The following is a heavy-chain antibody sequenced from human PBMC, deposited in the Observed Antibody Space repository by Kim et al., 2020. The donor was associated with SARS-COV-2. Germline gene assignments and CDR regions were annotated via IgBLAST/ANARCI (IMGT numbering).Heavy chain of an antibody. V-gene: IGHV5-51*01. D-gene: IGHD5-12*01. J-gene: IGHJ4*02. CDR1: GYSFTSYW. CDR2: IYPGDSDT. Sequence: GESLKISCKGSGYSFTSYWIGWVRQMPGKGLEWMGIIYPGDSDTRYSPSFQGQVTISADKSISTAYLQWSSLKASDTAMYYCARPRGGYDFRSYYFDYWGQGTLVTVSS. CDR3: ARPRGGYDFRSYYFDY.